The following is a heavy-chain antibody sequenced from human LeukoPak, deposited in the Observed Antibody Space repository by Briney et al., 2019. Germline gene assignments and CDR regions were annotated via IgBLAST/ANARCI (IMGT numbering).Heavy chain of an antibody. CDR2: IIPIFGTA. CDR3: AIYDFWSGYYPERGYYYYGMDV. Sequence: SVKVSCQASGGTFSSYAISWVRQAPGQGLEWMGGIIPIFGTANYAQKFQGRVTITADESTSAAYMELSSLRSEDTAVYYCAIYDFWSGYYPERGYYYYGMDVWGQGTTVTVSS. D-gene: IGHD3-3*01. J-gene: IGHJ6*02. CDR1: GGTFSSYA. V-gene: IGHV1-69*13.